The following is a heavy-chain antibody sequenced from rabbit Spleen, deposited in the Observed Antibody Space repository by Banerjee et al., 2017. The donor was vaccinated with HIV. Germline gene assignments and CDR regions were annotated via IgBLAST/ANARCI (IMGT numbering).Heavy chain of an antibody. Sequence: QSLEESGGRLVTPGTPLTLTCTASGFSLTNYDMGWVRQAPGKGPEYIGFINPGGAPYYASWAKGRFTISMTSSTTVDLKMTSLTAADTATYFCARDSGTSFSTYGMDLWGPGTLVTVS. D-gene: IGHD8-1*01. CDR3: ARDSGTSFSTYGMDL. CDR1: GFSLTNYD. J-gene: IGHJ6*01. CDR2: INPGGAP. V-gene: IGHV1S44*01.